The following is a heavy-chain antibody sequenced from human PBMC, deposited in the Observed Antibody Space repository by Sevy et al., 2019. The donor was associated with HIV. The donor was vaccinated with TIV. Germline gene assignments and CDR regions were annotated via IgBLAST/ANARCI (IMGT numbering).Heavy chain of an antibody. CDR1: GFSFSGYN. J-gene: IGHJ6*02. V-gene: IGHV3-48*02. CDR2: LSSSTSTI. CDR3: ARDSIWKYDSYFYGMDV. Sequence: GGSLRLSCAASGFSFSGYNMNWVRQAPGKGLEWVSYLSSSTSTIHYADSVKGRFTISRDNAKNSLFLQMNSLRDEDTAVYYCARDSIWKYDSYFYGMDVWGQGTTVTVSS. D-gene: IGHD1-7*01.